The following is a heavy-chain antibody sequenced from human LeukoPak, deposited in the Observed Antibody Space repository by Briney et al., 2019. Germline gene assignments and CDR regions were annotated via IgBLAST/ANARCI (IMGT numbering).Heavy chain of an antibody. CDR1: GFTFSSYS. Sequence: GGSLRLSCAASGFTFSSYSMNWVRQAPGKGLEWVSSISSSSSYIYYADSVKGRFTISRDNAKNSLYLQMNSLRAEDTAVYYCARDPSYDDYADYWGQGTLVTVSS. CDR2: ISSSSSYI. J-gene: IGHJ4*02. D-gene: IGHD4-17*01. CDR3: ARDPSYDDYADY. V-gene: IGHV3-21*01.